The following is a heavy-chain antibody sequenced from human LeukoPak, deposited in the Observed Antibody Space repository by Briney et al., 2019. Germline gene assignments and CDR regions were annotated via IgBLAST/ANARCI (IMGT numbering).Heavy chain of an antibody. Sequence: PGGSLRLSCGASGVTISTYEMNWVRQAPGKGLEWVSYISSSGRNIYYADPVRGRFTISRDNAKNSLYLQMNSLRAEDTAVYYCARGDTGDQGYFDYWGQGSLVTVS. CDR2: ISSSGRNI. CDR3: ARGDTGDQGYFDY. J-gene: IGHJ4*02. CDR1: GVTISTYE. D-gene: IGHD7-27*01. V-gene: IGHV3-48*03.